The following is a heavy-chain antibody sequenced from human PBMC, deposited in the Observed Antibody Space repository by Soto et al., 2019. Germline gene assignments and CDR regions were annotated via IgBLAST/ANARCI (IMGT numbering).Heavy chain of an antibody. V-gene: IGHV4-59*01. J-gene: IGHJ5*02. D-gene: IGHD2-15*01. CDR3: ARDKYCSGGSCRKNWFDP. CDR1: GGSISSSY. CDR2: IYDDGSA. Sequence: SETLSLTCTVSGGSISSSYWSWIRQPPGKGLEWLAHIYDDGSANYNPSLKSRATISLDMSKNQFSLKLTSVTAADTAVYYCARDKYCSGGSCRKNWFDPWGQGTLVTVSS.